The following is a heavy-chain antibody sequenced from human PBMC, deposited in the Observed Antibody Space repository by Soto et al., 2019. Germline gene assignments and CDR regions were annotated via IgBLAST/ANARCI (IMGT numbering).Heavy chain of an antibody. J-gene: IGHJ3*02. D-gene: IGHD3-16*01. CDR1: GYTFTSYG. CDR2: ISAYNGNT. V-gene: IGHV1-18*01. CDR3: SRDTKIGSGGNDAFDI. Sequence: ASVKVSCKASGYTFTSYGISWGRQAPGQGLEWMGWISAYNGNTNDAQKLQGRVTMTKDTSTSTAYMELRSLRSDDTAVYYCSRDTKIGSGGNDAFDIWGQGTMVTVSS.